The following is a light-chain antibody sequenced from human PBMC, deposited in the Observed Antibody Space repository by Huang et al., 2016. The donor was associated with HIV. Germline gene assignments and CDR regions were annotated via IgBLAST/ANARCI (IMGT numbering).Light chain of an antibody. V-gene: IGKV3-11*01. CDR2: DAA. CDR3: QQRVNGLT. CDR1: QNINTH. J-gene: IGKJ4*01. Sequence: EIVLTQSPATLSFFPGQRVSLSCRASQNINTHLAWYQQRPGQPPRLLIYDAASRVPGVAARFSGRGSGTDFTLTISSLESEDFATYYCQQRVNGLTFGGGTKV.